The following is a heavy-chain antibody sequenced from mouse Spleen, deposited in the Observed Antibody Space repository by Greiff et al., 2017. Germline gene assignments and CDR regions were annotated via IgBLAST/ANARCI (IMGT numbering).Heavy chain of an antibody. Sequence: EVQLQQSGPELVKPGASVKISCKASGYSFTDYNMNWVKQSHGKSLEWIGVINPNYGTTSYNQKFKGKATLTVDQSSSTAYMQLNSLTSEDSAVYYWARGGYYDYDGGAWFAYWGQGTLVTVSA. D-gene: IGHD2-4*01. CDR2: INPNYGTT. CDR3: ARGGYYDYDGGAWFAY. CDR1: GYSFTDYN. J-gene: IGHJ3*01. V-gene: IGHV1-39*01.